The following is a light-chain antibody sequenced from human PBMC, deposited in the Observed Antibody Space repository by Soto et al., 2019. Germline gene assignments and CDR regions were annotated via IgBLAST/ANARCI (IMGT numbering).Light chain of an antibody. CDR2: CAS. CDR1: QSVGSN. Sequence: EIVMTQSPATLSVSPGERASLSCRASQSVGSNLAWYQQTAGQAPRLLIYCASTRATGIPARFSGSGSGTEFTLTISSLQSEDFAVYYCQQYTNWPYTFGQGTKLEIK. J-gene: IGKJ2*01. V-gene: IGKV3-15*01. CDR3: QQYTNWPYT.